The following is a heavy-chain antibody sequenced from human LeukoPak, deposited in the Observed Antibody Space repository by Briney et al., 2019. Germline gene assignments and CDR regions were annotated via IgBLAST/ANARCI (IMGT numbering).Heavy chain of an antibody. D-gene: IGHD6-13*01. CDR3: AKDLKQQLVFPYFDY. J-gene: IGHJ4*02. Sequence: GGSLRLSCAASGFTFSSYAMSWVRQAPGKGLEWVSAISGNGGSTYYADSVKGRFTISRDNSKNTLYLQMNSLRAEDTAVYYCAKDLKQQLVFPYFDYWGQGTLVTVSS. V-gene: IGHV3-23*01. CDR2: ISGNGGST. CDR1: GFTFSSYA.